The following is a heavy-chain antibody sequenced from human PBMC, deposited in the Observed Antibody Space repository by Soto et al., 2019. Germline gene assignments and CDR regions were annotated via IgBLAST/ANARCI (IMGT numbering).Heavy chain of an antibody. V-gene: IGHV4-31*03. J-gene: IGHJ5*02. CDR1: GGSISSGGYY. CDR3: ASVYSSGYYHWFDP. CDR2: IYYSGST. Sequence: SETLSLTCTVSGGSISSGGYYWSWIRQHPGKGLEWIGYIYYSGSTYYNPSLKSRVTISVDTSKNQFSVKLSSVTAADTAVYYCASVYSSGYYHWFDPWGQGTLVTVSS. D-gene: IGHD3-22*01.